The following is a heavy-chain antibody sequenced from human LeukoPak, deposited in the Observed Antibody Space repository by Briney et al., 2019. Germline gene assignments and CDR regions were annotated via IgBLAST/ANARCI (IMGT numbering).Heavy chain of an antibody. CDR3: VKELPPHRY. Sequence: PGGSLRLSCAASGFTFSTFAMIWVRQPPGKGLEWVSYISSSSSTIYYADSVKGRFTISRDNAKNSLYLQMNSLRAEDTAVYYCVKELPPHRYWGQGTLVTVSS. J-gene: IGHJ4*02. CDR1: GFTFSTFA. CDR2: ISSSSSTI. D-gene: IGHD1-7*01. V-gene: IGHV3-48*01.